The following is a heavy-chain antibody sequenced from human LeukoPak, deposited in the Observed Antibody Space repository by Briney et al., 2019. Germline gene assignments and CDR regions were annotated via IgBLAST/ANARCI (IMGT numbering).Heavy chain of an antibody. Sequence: GASVKVSCKASGGTFSSYAISWVRQAPGQGLEWMGGIIPIFGTANYAQKSQGRVTITTDESTSTAYMELSSLRSEDTAVYYCARSGYSSGPYGDYWGQGTLVTVSS. CDR2: IIPIFGTA. J-gene: IGHJ4*02. CDR3: ARSGYSSGPYGDY. CDR1: GGTFSSYA. D-gene: IGHD6-19*01. V-gene: IGHV1-69*05.